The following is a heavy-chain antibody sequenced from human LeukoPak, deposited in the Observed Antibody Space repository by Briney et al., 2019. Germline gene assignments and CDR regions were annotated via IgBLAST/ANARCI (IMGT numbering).Heavy chain of an antibody. Sequence: GGSLRPSCAASGFTFSDYYMSWIRQAPGKGLEWVSYISSSGSTIYYADSVKGRFTISRDNAKNSLYLQMNSLRAEDTAVYYCASLSEGGFVDYWGQGTLVTVSS. J-gene: IGHJ4*02. CDR3: ASLSEGGFVDY. D-gene: IGHD3-16*01. V-gene: IGHV3-11*04. CDR1: GFTFSDYY. CDR2: ISSSGSTI.